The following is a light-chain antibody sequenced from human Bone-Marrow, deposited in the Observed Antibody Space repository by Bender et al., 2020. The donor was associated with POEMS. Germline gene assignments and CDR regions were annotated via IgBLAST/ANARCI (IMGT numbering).Light chain of an antibody. J-gene: IGLJ2*01. CDR2: QDN. V-gene: IGLV3-1*01. Sequence: SSDLAQPPSVSVSPGQTASITCSGHRLGDKYACWYQRKPGQSPLLLIYQDNRRPSGIPERFSGSNSDNTATLTISGTQAVDEADYYCQAWNTSTVLFGGGTKLTVL. CDR1: RLGDKY. CDR3: QAWNTSTVL.